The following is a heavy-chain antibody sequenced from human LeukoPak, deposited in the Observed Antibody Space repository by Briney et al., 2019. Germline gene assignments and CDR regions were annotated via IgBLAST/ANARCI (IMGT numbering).Heavy chain of an antibody. D-gene: IGHD1-26*01. Sequence: GSLRLSCAASGFTFSSYAMNWVRQAPGTGLEWVSGISGSGHTTYYADSVKGRFTISRDNSKNTLYQQMNSLRAEDTALYYCARVWEIHNPGYFDYWGQGTLVTVSS. CDR1: GFTFSSYA. J-gene: IGHJ4*02. V-gene: IGHV3-23*01. CDR3: ARVWEIHNPGYFDY. CDR2: ISGSGHTT.